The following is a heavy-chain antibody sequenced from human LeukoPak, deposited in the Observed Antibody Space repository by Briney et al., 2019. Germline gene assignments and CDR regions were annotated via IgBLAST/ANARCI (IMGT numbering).Heavy chain of an antibody. CDR1: GGSFRGYY. J-gene: IGHJ3*02. Sequence: SETLSLTCAVYGGSFRGYYWSWIRQPPGKGLEWIGEINHSGSTNYNPSLKSRVTISVDTSKNQFSLKLSSVTAADTAVYYCARVSSSWDAFDIWGQGTMVTVSS. D-gene: IGHD6-13*01. CDR2: INHSGST. V-gene: IGHV4-34*01. CDR3: ARVSSSWDAFDI.